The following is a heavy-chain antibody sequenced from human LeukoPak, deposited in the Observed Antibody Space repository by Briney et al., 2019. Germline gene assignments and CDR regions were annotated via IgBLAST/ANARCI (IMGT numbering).Heavy chain of an antibody. Sequence: GGSLRLSCTPSGFTFSNSAMYWVRQAPGKGLEWVSLISGDGDSTYYADSVKGRFTISRDNSKNSLYLQMNSLRTEDTALYYCARGCQSIHYYAMDVWGQGTTVTVSS. CDR1: GFTFSNSA. D-gene: IGHD2-8*01. J-gene: IGHJ6*02. CDR3: ARGCQSIHYYAMDV. CDR2: ISGDGDST. V-gene: IGHV3-43*02.